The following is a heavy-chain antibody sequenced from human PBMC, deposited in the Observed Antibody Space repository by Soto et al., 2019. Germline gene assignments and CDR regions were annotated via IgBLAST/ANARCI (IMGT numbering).Heavy chain of an antibody. V-gene: IGHV3-30*18. D-gene: IGHD2-2*01. Sequence: PGESLKISCAASGFTFSSYGMHWVRQAPGKGLEWVAVISYDGSNKYYADSVKGRFTISRDNSKNTLYLQMNSLRAEDTAVYYCAKAGYCSSTSCHGNYYGMDVWGQGTTVTVSS. CDR2: ISYDGSNK. J-gene: IGHJ6*02. CDR3: AKAGYCSSTSCHGNYYGMDV. CDR1: GFTFSSYG.